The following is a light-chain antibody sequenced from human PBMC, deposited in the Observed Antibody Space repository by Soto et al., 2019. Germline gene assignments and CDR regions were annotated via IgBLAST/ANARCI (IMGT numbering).Light chain of an antibody. CDR1: QSVSSIY. CDR2: GAS. V-gene: IGKV3-20*01. J-gene: IGKJ1*01. Sequence: EIVLTQSPGTLSLSPGERATLSCRASQSVSSIYLAWYQQKPGQAPMLLIYGASSRATGIPDRFSGSGSGTDFTLTISRLEPEDFAVYYCQQYGSSPPWTFGQGTKVEIK. CDR3: QQYGSSPPWT.